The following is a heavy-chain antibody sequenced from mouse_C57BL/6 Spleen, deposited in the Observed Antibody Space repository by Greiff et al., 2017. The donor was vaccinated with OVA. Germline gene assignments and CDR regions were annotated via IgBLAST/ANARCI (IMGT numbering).Heavy chain of an antibody. CDR3: ARENYYGSRGDYYAMDY. Sequence: EVQGVESGGGLVKPGGSLKLSCAASGFTFSDYGMHWVRQAPEKGLEWVAYISSGSSTIYYADTVKGRFTISRDNAKNTLFLQMTSLRSEDTAMYYCARENYYGSRGDYYAMDYWGQGTSVTVSS. V-gene: IGHV5-17*01. D-gene: IGHD1-1*01. J-gene: IGHJ4*01. CDR1: GFTFSDYG. CDR2: ISSGSSTI.